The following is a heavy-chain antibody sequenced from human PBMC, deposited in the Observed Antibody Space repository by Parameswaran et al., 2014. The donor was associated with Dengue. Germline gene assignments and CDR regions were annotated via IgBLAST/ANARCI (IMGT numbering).Heavy chain of an antibody. D-gene: IGHD3-22*01. V-gene: IGHV4-30-2*01. CDR2: IYHSGST. J-gene: IGHJ4*02. Sequence: RWIRQPPGKGLEWIGYIYHSGSTYYNPSLKSRVTISVDRSKNQFSLKLSSVTAADTAVYYCARGVVGRYDSSTPCFDYWGQGTLVTVSS. CDR3: ARGVVGRYDSSTPCFDY.